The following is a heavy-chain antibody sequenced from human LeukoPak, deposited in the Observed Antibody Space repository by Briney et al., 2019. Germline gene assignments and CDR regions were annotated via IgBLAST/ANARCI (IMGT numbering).Heavy chain of an antibody. CDR2: IYTSGST. J-gene: IGHJ5*02. Sequence: SETLSLTCTVSGGSISSYYCSWIRQPAGKGLEWIGRIYTSGSTNYNPSLKSRVTTSVDTSKNQFSLKLTSVTAADTAVYYCARDYYDSSGHLWWFDPWGQGTLVTVSS. V-gene: IGHV4-4*07. D-gene: IGHD3-22*01. CDR3: ARDYYDSSGHLWWFDP. CDR1: GGSISSYY.